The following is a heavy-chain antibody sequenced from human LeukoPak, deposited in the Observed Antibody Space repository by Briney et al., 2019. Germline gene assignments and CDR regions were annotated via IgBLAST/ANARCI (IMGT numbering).Heavy chain of an antibody. V-gene: IGHV1-69*13. D-gene: IGHD2-2*01. J-gene: IGHJ4*02. Sequence: SVKVSCKASGGTFSSYAISWVRQAPGQGLEWMGGIIPIFGTANYAQKFQGRVTVTADESTSTAYMELSSLRSEDTAVYYCARVQLSYCSSTSCYEFDYWGQGTLVTVSS. CDR3: ARVQLSYCSSTSCYEFDY. CDR2: IIPIFGTA. CDR1: GGTFSSYA.